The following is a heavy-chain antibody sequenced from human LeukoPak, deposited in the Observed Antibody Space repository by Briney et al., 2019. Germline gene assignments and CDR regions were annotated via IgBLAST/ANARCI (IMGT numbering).Heavy chain of an antibody. CDR2: IYYSGST. V-gene: IGHV4-59*01. Sequence: PSETLSLTCTVWGGSISSYYWSWMRQPPGQGLAWIGYIYYSGSTNYNPSLKSRVTISVDTSKNQFSLKLSSVTAADTAVYYCAREIRGVWGNHIDYWGQGTLVTVSS. J-gene: IGHJ4*02. D-gene: IGHD3-16*01. CDR3: AREIRGVWGNHIDY. CDR1: GGSISSYY.